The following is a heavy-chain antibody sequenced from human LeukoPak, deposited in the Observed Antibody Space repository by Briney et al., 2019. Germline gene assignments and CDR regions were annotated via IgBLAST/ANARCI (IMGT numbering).Heavy chain of an antibody. D-gene: IGHD6-19*01. Sequence: SETLSLTCTVSGGSISSYYWTWIRQPAGKGLEWIGRIHPSGITNHNPSLKSRVIMSLDMSNNQFSLKVRSVTAADTAVYYCARETEVPGGRSWDFWGQGTLVTVSS. CDR1: GGSISSYY. CDR3: ARETEVPGGRSWDF. V-gene: IGHV4-4*07. CDR2: IHPSGIT. J-gene: IGHJ4*02.